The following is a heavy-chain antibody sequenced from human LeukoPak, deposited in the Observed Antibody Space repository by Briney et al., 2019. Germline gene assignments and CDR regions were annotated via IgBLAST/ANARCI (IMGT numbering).Heavy chain of an antibody. D-gene: IGHD5-18*01. CDR1: GGSISSGGYY. CDR3: ARDGSRIPDTALRL. CDR2: IYYSGST. V-gene: IGHV4-31*03. Sequence: PSQTLSLTCTVSGGSISSGGYYWSWIRQHLGKGLEWIGYIYYSGSTYYNPSLKSRVTISVDTSKNQFSLKLSSVTAADTAVYYCARDGSRIPDTALRLWGQGTLVTVSS. J-gene: IGHJ4*02.